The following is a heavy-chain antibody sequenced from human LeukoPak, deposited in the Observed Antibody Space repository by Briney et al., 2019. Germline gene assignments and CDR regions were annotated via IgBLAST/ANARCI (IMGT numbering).Heavy chain of an antibody. D-gene: IGHD3-22*01. Sequence: PSETLSLTCTVSGGSISSGGYYWSWIRQHPGKGLEWIGYIYYSGSTYYNPSLKSRVTISVDTSKNQLSLKLSSVTAADTAVYYCAREVTEYYYDSSEKGGIGYFDYWGQGTLVTVSS. J-gene: IGHJ4*02. CDR1: GGSISSGGYY. V-gene: IGHV4-31*03. CDR3: AREVTEYYYDSSEKGGIGYFDY. CDR2: IYYSGST.